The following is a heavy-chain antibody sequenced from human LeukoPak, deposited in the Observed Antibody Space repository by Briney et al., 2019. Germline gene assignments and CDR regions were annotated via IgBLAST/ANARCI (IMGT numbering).Heavy chain of an antibody. V-gene: IGHV3-30-3*01. D-gene: IGHD5-24*01. CDR1: GFTFSSYA. J-gene: IGHJ4*02. CDR3: ARGEMVQVY. CDR2: ISYDGSNK. Sequence: GGSLRLSCAASGFTFSSYAMHWVRQAPGKGLEWVAVISYDGSNKYYADSVKGRFTISRDNAKNTLYLQMNSLRADDTAVYYCARGEMVQVYWGQGTLVTVSS.